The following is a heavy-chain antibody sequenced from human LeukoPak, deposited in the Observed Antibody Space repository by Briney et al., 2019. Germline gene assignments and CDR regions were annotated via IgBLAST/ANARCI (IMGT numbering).Heavy chain of an antibody. D-gene: IGHD2-15*01. CDR2: ISESGGTT. J-gene: IGHJ1*01. Sequence: GGSLRLSCAASGFTISSYAMSWVRQAPGKGLEWVSGISESGGTTYYADFVKGRFTISRDNSKNTLSLQMNSLRAEDTAVYYCAKDPSVSWYWYFQHWGQGTLVTVSS. CDR1: GFTISSYA. CDR3: AKDPSVSWYWYFQH. V-gene: IGHV3-23*01.